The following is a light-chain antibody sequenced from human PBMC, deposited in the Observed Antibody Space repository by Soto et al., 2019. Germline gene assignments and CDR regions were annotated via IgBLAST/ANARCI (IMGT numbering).Light chain of an antibody. Sequence: GDRVTITCRASQHIHNYLAWYQQKPGKAPKPLIYEAANLESGVPSRFSGSGTGTEFTLTISSLQPDDFATYYCQQSNNYPWTFGQGTRVEI. CDR2: EAA. J-gene: IGKJ1*01. CDR3: QQSNNYPWT. V-gene: IGKV1-5*03. CDR1: QHIHNY.